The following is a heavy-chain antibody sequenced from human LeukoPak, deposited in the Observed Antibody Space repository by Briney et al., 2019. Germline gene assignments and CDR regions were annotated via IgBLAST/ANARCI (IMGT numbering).Heavy chain of an antibody. CDR1: GDSVSSNSAA. CDR2: IYYRSKWYN. J-gene: IGHJ4*02. Sequence: SQTLSLTCAISGDSVSSNSAAWNWIRQSPSRGLEWLGRIYYRSKWYNDYAVSVKSRISINADTSKNQFSLQLNSVTPEDTAVYYCARKGTVTTPFDYWGQGILVTVSS. D-gene: IGHD4-11*01. V-gene: IGHV6-1*01. CDR3: ARKGTVTTPFDY.